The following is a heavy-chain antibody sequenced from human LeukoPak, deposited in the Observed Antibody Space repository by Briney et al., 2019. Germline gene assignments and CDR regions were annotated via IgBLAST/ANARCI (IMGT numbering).Heavy chain of an antibody. Sequence: PGGSLRLFCAGSGFTFSIYGIHWVRQAPGRGLGWVAVIWSDGSNKYYADSVKGRFTISRDNSKNTLHLLMNNLRAEDTAVYYCARASGPSDYWGQGTLVTVSS. CDR3: ARASGPSDY. D-gene: IGHD6-19*01. V-gene: IGHV3-33*01. J-gene: IGHJ4*02. CDR1: GFTFSIYG. CDR2: IWSDGSNK.